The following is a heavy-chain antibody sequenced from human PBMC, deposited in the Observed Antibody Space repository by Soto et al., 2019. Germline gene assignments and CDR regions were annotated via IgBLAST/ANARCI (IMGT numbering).Heavy chain of an antibody. V-gene: IGHV4-31*03. CDR1: GGSISSGVYY. D-gene: IGHD3-22*01. Sequence: PSETLSLTCTVSGGSISSGVYYWTWIRHHPGKGLEWIGYIYYSGSTYYNPSLKSRVTISVDTSKNQFSLKLSSVTAADTAVYYCARADYYESTTYYFSGWFDPWGQGTLVTVSS. CDR2: IYYSGST. CDR3: ARADYYESTTYYFSGWFDP. J-gene: IGHJ5*02.